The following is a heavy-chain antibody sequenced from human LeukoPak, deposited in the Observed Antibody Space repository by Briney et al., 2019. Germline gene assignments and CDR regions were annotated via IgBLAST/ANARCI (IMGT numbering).Heavy chain of an antibody. CDR3: ARQAWSRTTMVRGVTYYFDY. D-gene: IGHD3-10*01. CDR1: GFTFSSYS. V-gene: IGHV3-21*01. CDR2: ISSSSSYI. Sequence: PGGSLRLSCAASGFTFSSYSMNWVRQAPGKGLEWVSSISSSSSYIYYADSVKGRFTISRDNAKNSLYLQMNSLRAEDTAVYYCARQAWSRTTMVRGVTYYFDYWGQGTLVTVSS. J-gene: IGHJ4*02.